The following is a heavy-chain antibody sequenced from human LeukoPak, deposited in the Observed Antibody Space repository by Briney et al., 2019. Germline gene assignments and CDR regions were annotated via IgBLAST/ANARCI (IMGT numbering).Heavy chain of an antibody. J-gene: IGHJ4*02. Sequence: GESLKISCKGSGYSFSTHWIGWVRQMPGKGLDYMGIIYPGDSDTKYSPSFQGQVTISADKSISTAFLQWSSLKASDTAMYYCLTLTGTLLVWGQGTLVTVSS. V-gene: IGHV5-51*01. CDR2: IYPGDSDT. CDR1: GYSFSTHW. CDR3: LTLTGTLLV. D-gene: IGHD1-7*01.